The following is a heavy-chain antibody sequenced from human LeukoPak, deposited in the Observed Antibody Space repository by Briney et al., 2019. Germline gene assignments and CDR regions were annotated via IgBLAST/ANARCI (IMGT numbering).Heavy chain of an antibody. D-gene: IGHD6-13*01. CDR2: IYYSGST. CDR3: AREVAAAGIDY. J-gene: IGHJ4*02. Sequence: PSETLSLTCTVSDGSISSYYWSWIRQPPGKGLEWIGYIYYSGSTNYNPSLKSRVTISVDTSKNQFSLKLSSVTAADTAVYYCAREVAAAGIDYWGQGTLVTVSS. CDR1: DGSISSYY. V-gene: IGHV4-59*01.